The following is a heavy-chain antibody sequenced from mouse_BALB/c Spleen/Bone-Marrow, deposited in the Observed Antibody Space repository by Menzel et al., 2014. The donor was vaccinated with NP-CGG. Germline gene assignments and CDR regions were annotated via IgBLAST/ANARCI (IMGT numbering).Heavy chain of an antibody. CDR3: ARNYGHWYFDV. V-gene: IGHV1-14*01. J-gene: IGHJ1*01. CDR1: GYTFTTYV. CDR2: VNPYNDGT. Sequence: VQLKQSGPELVKPGASVKMSCKASGYTFTTYVMHWVKQRPGQGLEWIGYVNPYNDGTKYNEKFKGKATLTSDRSSSTAYMELSSLTSEDSAVYYCARNYGHWYFDVWGAGTTVTVSS. D-gene: IGHD1-1*02.